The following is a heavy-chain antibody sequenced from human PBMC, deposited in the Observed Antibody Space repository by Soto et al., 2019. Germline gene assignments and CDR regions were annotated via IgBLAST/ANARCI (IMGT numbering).Heavy chain of an antibody. D-gene: IGHD6-13*01. V-gene: IGHV3-48*01. J-gene: IGHJ5*02. CDR1: GFTFSSYN. CDR3: ARHPERIAEIGWFDP. Sequence: EVQLVESGGGLVQPGGSLRLSCAASGFTFSSYNMNWVRQAPGKGLEWVSYISSSSSTIYYADSVKGRFTISRDNAKNSLYLQMNSLRAEDTAVYYCARHPERIAEIGWFDPCGQGTLVTVSS. CDR2: ISSSSSTI.